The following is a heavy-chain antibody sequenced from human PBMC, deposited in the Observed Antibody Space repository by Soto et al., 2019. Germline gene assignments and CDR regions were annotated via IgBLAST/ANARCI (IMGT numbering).Heavy chain of an antibody. CDR3: ARGYYVLDV. D-gene: IGHD3-10*02. V-gene: IGHV1-18*01. J-gene: IGHJ6*02. CDR2: ISVYNGIT. Sequence: QVLLVQSGAEVKKPGASVKVSGKTSGYSFVSYGVSWVRQAPGQGLEWMGWISVYNGITNYARKVQGRVTLTTDTSTDTAYMELRGLNSDDTAMYFCARGYYVLDVWGQGTTIIVSS. CDR1: GYSFVSYG.